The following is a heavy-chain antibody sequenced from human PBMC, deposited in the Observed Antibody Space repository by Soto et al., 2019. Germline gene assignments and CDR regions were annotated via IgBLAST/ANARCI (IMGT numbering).Heavy chain of an antibody. CDR3: SILAWRPGSCYYWYLDL. V-gene: IGHV4-39*01. J-gene: IGHJ2*01. Sequence: GKGLEWIGSINYVGNTHYNPSLMSRVTMSVDTSKNQFSLNLTSVTASDTAVYFCSILAWRPGSCYYWYLDLWGRGTL. D-gene: IGHD2-15*01. CDR2: INYVGNT.